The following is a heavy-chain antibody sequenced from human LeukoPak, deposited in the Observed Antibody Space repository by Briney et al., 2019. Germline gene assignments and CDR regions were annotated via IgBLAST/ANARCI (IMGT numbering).Heavy chain of an antibody. D-gene: IGHD1/OR15-1a*01. CDR1: GFTFTNYV. V-gene: IGHV3-23*01. Sequence: SGGSLRLSCAASGFTFTNYVMTWVRQAPGKGLEWVSAISGSGGSTYYADSEKGRFTVSRDNSKNTVYLQMNSLRAEDTAVYYCARGNWNKLEVFDYWGQGTLVTVSS. CDR3: ARGNWNKLEVFDY. CDR2: ISGSGGST. J-gene: IGHJ4*02.